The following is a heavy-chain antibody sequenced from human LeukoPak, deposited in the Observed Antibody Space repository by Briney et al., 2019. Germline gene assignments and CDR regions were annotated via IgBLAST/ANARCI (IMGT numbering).Heavy chain of an antibody. Sequence: GGSLRLSCAASGLSLSDYPMHWVRQAPGKGLEWVAVISYDGSNKYYADSVKGRFTISRDNSKNTLYLQMNSLRAEDTAVYYCARSRIGVEDYWGQGTLVTVSS. CDR2: ISYDGSNK. CDR1: GLSLSDYP. V-gene: IGHV3-30-3*01. J-gene: IGHJ4*02. CDR3: ARSRIGVEDY. D-gene: IGHD3-10*01.